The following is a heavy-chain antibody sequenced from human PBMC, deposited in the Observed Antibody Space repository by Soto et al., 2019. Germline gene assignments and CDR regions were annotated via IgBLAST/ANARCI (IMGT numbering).Heavy chain of an antibody. CDR2: ISGSSGST. V-gene: IGHV3-23*01. J-gene: IGHJ5*02. CDR3: PSVGNSPYSSSLNWLET. D-gene: IGHD6-13*01. Sequence: PWESXRLSCSASVFTFISYVIIWVGQAPGKGLEWVSTISGSSGSTFYADSVKGRFTISRDNSKNTLYLQMSSLRAEDTAVYYCPSVGNSPYSSSLNWLETWGQGTLVTVS. CDR1: VFTFISYV.